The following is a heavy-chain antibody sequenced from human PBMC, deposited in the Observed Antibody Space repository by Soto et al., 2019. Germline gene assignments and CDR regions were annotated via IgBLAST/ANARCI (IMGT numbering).Heavy chain of an antibody. D-gene: IGHD6-6*01. CDR1: GGSISSYY. CDR3: AIDSFSYSSFSRSSIGWLDP. CDR2: IYSSGTT. V-gene: IGHV4-59*01. J-gene: IGHJ5*02. Sequence: SATLSLTCTVSGGSISSYYWSWIRQPPGKGLEWIGYIYSSGTTNYNPSLKSRVTISVDTSKNRLSLKLTSVTAADTAVYYCAIDSFSYSSFSRSSIGWLDPWGLGTLVTVSS.